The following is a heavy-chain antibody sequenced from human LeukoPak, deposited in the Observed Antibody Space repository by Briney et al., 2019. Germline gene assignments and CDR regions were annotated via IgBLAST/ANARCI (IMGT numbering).Heavy chain of an antibody. J-gene: IGHJ6*02. CDR3: ARDCSGGSCLNYYYGMDV. D-gene: IGHD2-15*01. CDR1: GYTFTSYG. Sequence: ASVKVSCKASGYTFTSYGISWARQAPGQGLEWMGWISAYNGNTNYAQKLQGRVTMTTDTSTSTAYMELRSLRSDDTAVYYCARDCSGGSCLNYYYGMDVWGQGTTVTVSS. V-gene: IGHV1-18*01. CDR2: ISAYNGNT.